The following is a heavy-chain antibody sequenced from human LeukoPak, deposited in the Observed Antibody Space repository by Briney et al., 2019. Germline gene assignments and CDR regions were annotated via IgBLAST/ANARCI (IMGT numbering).Heavy chain of an antibody. CDR3: AKVSAEYSSSSDYMDV. V-gene: IGHV3-23*01. J-gene: IGHJ6*03. D-gene: IGHD6-6*01. Sequence: PGGSLRLSCAASGFTFSSYAMSWVRQAPGKGLGWVSAISGSGGSTYYADSVKGRFTISRDNSKNTLYLQMNSLRAEDTAVYYCAKVSAEYSSSSDYMDVWGKGTTVTVSS. CDR1: GFTFSSYA. CDR2: ISGSGGST.